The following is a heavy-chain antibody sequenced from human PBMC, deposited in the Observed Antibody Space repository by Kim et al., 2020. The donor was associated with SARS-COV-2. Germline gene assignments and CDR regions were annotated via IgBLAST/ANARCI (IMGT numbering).Heavy chain of an antibody. Sequence: AHVKGRFTISRDDSKNTLYLQMNSLKTEDTAVYYCTTGAPYCGGDCYADYWGQGTLVTVSS. J-gene: IGHJ4*02. V-gene: IGHV3-15*01. D-gene: IGHD2-21*02. CDR3: TTGAPYCGGDCYADY.